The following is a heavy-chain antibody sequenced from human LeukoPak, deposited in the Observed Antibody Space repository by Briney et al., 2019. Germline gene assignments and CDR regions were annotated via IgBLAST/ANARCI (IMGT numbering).Heavy chain of an antibody. CDR3: ARSTTVEYNWFDP. CDR2: IIPIFDTA. D-gene: IGHD4-17*01. CDR1: GGTFSSYA. Sequence: SVKVSCKASGGTFSSYAISWVRQAPGQRHEWMGGIIPIFDTANYAQKFQGRVTITADKSTRTAYMELSSLRSEDTAVYYCARSTTVEYNWFDPWGQGTLVTVSS. V-gene: IGHV1-69*06. J-gene: IGHJ5*02.